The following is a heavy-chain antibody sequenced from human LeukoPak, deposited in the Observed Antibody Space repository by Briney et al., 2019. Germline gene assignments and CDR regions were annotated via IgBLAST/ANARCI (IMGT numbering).Heavy chain of an antibody. Sequence: PSETLSLTCTVSGGSISSSSYYWGWIRQPPGKGLEWIGSIYYSGSTYYNPSLKSRVTISVDTSKNQFSLKLSSVTAADTAVYYCARSPLIGGYDSAFDIWGQGTMVTVSS. CDR1: GGSISSSSYY. J-gene: IGHJ3*02. V-gene: IGHV4-39*07. CDR3: ARSPLIGGYDSAFDI. D-gene: IGHD5-12*01. CDR2: IYYSGST.